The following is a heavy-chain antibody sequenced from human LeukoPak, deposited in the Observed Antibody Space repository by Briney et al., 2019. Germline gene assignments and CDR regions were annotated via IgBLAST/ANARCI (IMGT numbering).Heavy chain of an antibody. Sequence: GESLKISCKGSGYSFTSNWIGWVRQMPGKGLEWMGIIHPGDSDTRYNPSFQGQVTISADKSISTAYLQWSSLKASDTAMYYCARLTYYPYDAFDIWGQGTMVTVSS. D-gene: IGHD2/OR15-2a*01. CDR2: IHPGDSDT. V-gene: IGHV5-51*01. CDR1: GYSFTSNW. J-gene: IGHJ3*02. CDR3: ARLTYYPYDAFDI.